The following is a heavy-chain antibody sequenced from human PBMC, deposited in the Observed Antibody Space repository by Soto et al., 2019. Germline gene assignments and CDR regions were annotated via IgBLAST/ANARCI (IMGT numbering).Heavy chain of an antibody. CDR3: ATYAHHTFDS. CDR1: GFTFSNYW. V-gene: IGHV3-7*01. J-gene: IGHJ5*01. D-gene: IGHD3-16*01. Sequence: EVQLVESGGGLVQPGGSLRLSCAASGFTFSNYWMRWVRQAPGKGPEWVANIKQDGSEKNYVDSVEGRFTISRDNAKNSLYLQMNSLRAEDTAVYYCATYAHHTFDSWGQGTLVTVSS. CDR2: IKQDGSEK.